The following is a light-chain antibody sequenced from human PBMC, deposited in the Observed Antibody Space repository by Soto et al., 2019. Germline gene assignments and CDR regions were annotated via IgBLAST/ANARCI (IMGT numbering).Light chain of an antibody. Sequence: QSALTQPRSVSGSPGQSVTISCTGTSSDVGGYNYVSWYQQHPGKAPKLMIYDVTKRPSGVPDRCSGSKSGNTASLTISALQSEDEADYYCCSYAGSYTLKVFGGGTKLTVL. CDR1: SSDVGGYNY. J-gene: IGLJ3*02. CDR3: CSYAGSYTLKV. CDR2: DVT. V-gene: IGLV2-11*01.